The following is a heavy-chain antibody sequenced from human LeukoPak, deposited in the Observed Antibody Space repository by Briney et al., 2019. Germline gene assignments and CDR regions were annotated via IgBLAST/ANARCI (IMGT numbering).Heavy chain of an antibody. CDR1: GFTFSNAW. CDR2: ISGSSSFI. V-gene: IGHV3-21*01. Sequence: PGGSLRLSCAASGFTFSNAWMSWVRQAPGKGLEWVSSISGSSSFIYYADSVRGRFIISRDNAKNSLYLQMDSLRAEDTAVYYCARRPIASTDYYYFLDVWGKGTTVTVSS. CDR3: ARRPIASTDYYYFLDV. J-gene: IGHJ6*03. D-gene: IGHD6-13*01.